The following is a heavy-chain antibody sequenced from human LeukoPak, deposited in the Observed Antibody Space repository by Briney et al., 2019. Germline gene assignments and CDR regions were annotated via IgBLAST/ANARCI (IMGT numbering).Heavy chain of an antibody. CDR2: ISGGSSTT. V-gene: IGHV3-48*04. J-gene: IGHJ4*02. Sequence: GGSLRLSCATSGFTFSNYNMNWVRQAPGKGLEWVSYISGGSSTTNYADSVKGRFTISRDNAKNSLYLQMNSLRAEDTAVYYCARDLKSVAAAGFDYWGQGTLVTVSS. CDR1: GFTFSNYN. D-gene: IGHD6-13*01. CDR3: ARDLKSVAAAGFDY.